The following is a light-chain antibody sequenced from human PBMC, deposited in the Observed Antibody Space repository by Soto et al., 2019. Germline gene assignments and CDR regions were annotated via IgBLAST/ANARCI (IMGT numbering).Light chain of an antibody. Sequence: EIVLTQSPGTLSLSPGERATLSCRASQSVSSSYLAWYQQKPGQAPRLLIYGASSRAPGIPDRFSGSGSGTDFTVTVSRLEPEDFAVYYCQQYGSSPLTFGGGTKVEIK. CDR2: GAS. CDR1: QSVSSSY. J-gene: IGKJ4*01. CDR3: QQYGSSPLT. V-gene: IGKV3-20*01.